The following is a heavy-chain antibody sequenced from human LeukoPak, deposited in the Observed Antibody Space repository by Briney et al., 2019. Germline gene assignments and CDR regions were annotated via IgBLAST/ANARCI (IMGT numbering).Heavy chain of an antibody. CDR2: LICSVITT. J-gene: IGHJ4*01. CDR3: AKGIYSSGWSYFDY. D-gene: IGHD6-19*01. Sequence: GGSLRLSCAASGFTFSNSAMRWVRQAPGKGLEWVSSLICSVITTFYAASLNARFTISRHNSKNTLYLQMNSLRADDTAVYYCAKGIYSSGWSYFDYWGHGTLVTVSS. CDR1: GFTFSNSA. V-gene: IGHV3-23*01.